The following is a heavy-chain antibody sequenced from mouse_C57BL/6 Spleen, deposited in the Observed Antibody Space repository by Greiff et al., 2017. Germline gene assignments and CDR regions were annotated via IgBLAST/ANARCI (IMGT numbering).Heavy chain of an antibody. D-gene: IGHD2-4*01. CDR3: ARRDYYDKNYAMDY. V-gene: IGHV5-17*01. Sequence: EVKLVESGGGLVKPGGSLKLSCAASGFTFSDYGMHWVRQAPEKGLEWVAYISSGSSTIYYADTVKGRFTISRDNAKNTLFLQMTSLRSEDTAMYYCARRDYYDKNYAMDYWGQGTSVTVSA. CDR2: ISSGSSTI. CDR1: GFTFSDYG. J-gene: IGHJ4*01.